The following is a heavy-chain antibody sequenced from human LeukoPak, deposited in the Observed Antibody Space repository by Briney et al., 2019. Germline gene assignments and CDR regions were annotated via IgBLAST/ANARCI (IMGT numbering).Heavy chain of an antibody. CDR1: GYTFTSYY. Sequence: ASVKASCKASGYTFTSYYMHWVRQAPGQGLEWMGIINPSGGSTSYAQKFQGRVTMTRDTSTSTVYMELSSLRSEDTAVYYCARDGGGYDILTGYSRRPKYYFDYWGQGTLVTVSS. CDR3: ARDGGGYDILTGYSRRPKYYFDY. J-gene: IGHJ4*02. CDR2: INPSGGST. D-gene: IGHD3-9*01. V-gene: IGHV1-46*01.